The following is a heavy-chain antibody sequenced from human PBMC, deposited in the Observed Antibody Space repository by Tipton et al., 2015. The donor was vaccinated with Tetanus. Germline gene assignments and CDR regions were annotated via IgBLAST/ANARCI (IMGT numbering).Heavy chain of an antibody. CDR3: ARAHYDFWSSDSYYYGMDV. D-gene: IGHD3-3*01. CDR2: INYSGSS. V-gene: IGHV4-30-2*01. J-gene: IGHJ6*02. Sequence: TLSLTCTVSGGSFTSDNSYWSWIRKPPGKGLEWIGYINYSGSSYYSPSLKSRVSISVDGSNNQFSLDLNSVTAADTAVYYCARAHYDFWSSDSYYYGMDVWGQGTTATVSS. CDR1: GGSFTSDNSY.